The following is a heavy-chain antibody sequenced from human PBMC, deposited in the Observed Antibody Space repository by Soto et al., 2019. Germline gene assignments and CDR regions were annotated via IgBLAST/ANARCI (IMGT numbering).Heavy chain of an antibody. Sequence: TLSLACTVSGGSISSGGYYWSWVLQHPGKGLEWIGYIYYSGSTYYNPSLKSRVTISVDTSKNQFSLKLSSVTAADTAVYYCARVGQSRDGYNYDWFDPWGQGTLVTVSS. CDR1: GGSISSGGYY. D-gene: IGHD5-12*01. J-gene: IGHJ5*02. CDR2: IYYSGST. V-gene: IGHV4-31*03. CDR3: ARVGQSRDGYNYDWFDP.